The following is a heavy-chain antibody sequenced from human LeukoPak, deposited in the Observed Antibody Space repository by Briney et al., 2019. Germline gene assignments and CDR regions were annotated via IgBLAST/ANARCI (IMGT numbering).Heavy chain of an antibody. D-gene: IGHD2-15*01. Sequence: PGGSPRLSCVGSGFTFSDAWMSWVRQAPGKGLEWVGRIKSKSDGGTIDYAAPVKGRFTISRDDSRNTLYLQMNSLKTEDAAVYYCTTRRQDGWWGRGTLVTVS. CDR1: GFTFSDAW. V-gene: IGHV3-15*01. CDR3: TTRRQDGW. J-gene: IGHJ4*02. CDR2: IKSKSDGGTI.